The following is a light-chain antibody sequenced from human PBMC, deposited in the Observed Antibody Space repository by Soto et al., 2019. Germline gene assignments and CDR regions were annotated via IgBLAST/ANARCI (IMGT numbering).Light chain of an antibody. J-gene: IGLJ3*02. CDR2: ETS. Sequence: AVVTQESSLTVSPGGTVTLTCGSSTGDVTSGHFPYWFQQKPGQAPRTLIYETSNRHPWTPARFSGSLLGGKAALTLSGAQPEDEADYYCLFSDGGPRVFGGGTKLTVL. CDR3: LFSDGGPRV. CDR1: TGDVTSGHF. V-gene: IGLV7-46*01.